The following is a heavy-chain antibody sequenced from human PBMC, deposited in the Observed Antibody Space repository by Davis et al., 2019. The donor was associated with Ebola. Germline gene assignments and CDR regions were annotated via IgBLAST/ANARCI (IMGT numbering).Heavy chain of an antibody. CDR1: GFTFSSYW. J-gene: IGHJ4*02. Sequence: GESLKISCAASGFTFSSYWMSWVRQAPGKGLEWVANIKQDGSEKYYADSVKGRFTISRDNSKNTLYLQMNSLRAEDTAVYYCARHPDLYDSSGYYWEYFDYWGQGTLVTVSS. CDR2: IKQDGSEK. V-gene: IGHV3-7*01. CDR3: ARHPDLYDSSGYYWEYFDY. D-gene: IGHD3-22*01.